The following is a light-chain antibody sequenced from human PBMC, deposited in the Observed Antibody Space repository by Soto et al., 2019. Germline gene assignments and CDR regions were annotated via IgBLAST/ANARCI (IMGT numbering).Light chain of an antibody. J-gene: IGLJ1*01. V-gene: IGLV2-14*01. Sequence: QSALTQPASVSGSPGLSIAISCTGTSSDVGGYNSVSWYQQLPGKAPKLMIYDVSNRPSGVSNRFSGSKSGNTASLTISGLQAEDEGDYYCSSYTTGGSYVFGTGTKLTVL. CDR1: SSDVGGYNS. CDR2: DVS. CDR3: SSYTTGGSYV.